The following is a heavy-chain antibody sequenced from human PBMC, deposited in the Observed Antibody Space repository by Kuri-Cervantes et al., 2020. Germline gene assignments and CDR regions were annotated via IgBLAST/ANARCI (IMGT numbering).Heavy chain of an antibody. CDR1: GGSISSYY. J-gene: IGHJ4*02. V-gene: IGHV4-59*01. CDR3: ASWNDDRGFFDY. CDR2: IYYSGST. Sequence: SETLSLTCTVSGGSISSYYWSWIRQPPGKGLEWIGYIYYSGSTNYNPSLKSRVTISVDTSKNQFSLKLSSVTAADTAVYYCASWNDDRGFFDYWGQGTLVTVSS. D-gene: IGHD1-1*01.